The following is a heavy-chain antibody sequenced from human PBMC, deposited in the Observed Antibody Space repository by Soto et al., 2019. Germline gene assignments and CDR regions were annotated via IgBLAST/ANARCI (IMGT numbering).Heavy chain of an antibody. Sequence: GGSLRLSCAASGFTVSIYWMRWVRQAPGKGLEWVANIKQDGSEKYYVDSVKGRFTISRDNAKNSLYLQMNSLRAEDTAVYYCARVGYSFCGMDVWGQGTTVTVSS. V-gene: IGHV3-7*03. CDR3: ARVGYSFCGMDV. J-gene: IGHJ6*02. CDR2: IKQDGSEK. D-gene: IGHD5-12*01. CDR1: GFTVSIYW.